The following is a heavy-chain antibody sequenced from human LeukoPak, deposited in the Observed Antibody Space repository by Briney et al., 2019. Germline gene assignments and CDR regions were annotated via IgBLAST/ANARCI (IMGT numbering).Heavy chain of an antibody. CDR1: GFTFSNYW. CDR2: IKQDGSEK. J-gene: IGHJ4*02. Sequence: PGGSLRLSCAASGFTFSNYWMSWVRQAPGKGLEWVAIIKQDGSEKYYVDSVKGRFTISRDNAKNSLYLQMNILRVEDTAVYYCASGYNDATDYFDYWGQGTLVTVSS. CDR3: ASGYNDATDYFDY. D-gene: IGHD5-12*01. V-gene: IGHV3-7*01.